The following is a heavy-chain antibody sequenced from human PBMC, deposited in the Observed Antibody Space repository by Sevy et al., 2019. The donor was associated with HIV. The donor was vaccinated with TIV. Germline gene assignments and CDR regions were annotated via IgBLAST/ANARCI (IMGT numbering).Heavy chain of an antibody. CDR3: AGENAWGRGYS. CDR1: GGCMTSLY. CDR2: IYYNGHI. V-gene: IGHV4-59*08. J-gene: IGHJ4*02. Sequence: SETLSLTCTVSGGCMTSLYRNWIRQPPGKGLEWIANIYYNGHINYNPSLKSRVTLSLDTSKNQFSLRLSSVTAADTAMYYCAGENAWGRGYSWGQGTLVTVSS. D-gene: IGHD1-26*01.